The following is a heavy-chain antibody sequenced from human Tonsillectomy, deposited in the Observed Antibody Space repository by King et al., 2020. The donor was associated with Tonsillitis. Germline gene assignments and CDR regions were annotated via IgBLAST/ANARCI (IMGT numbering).Heavy chain of an antibody. V-gene: IGHV3-15*01. CDR2: IKSRVSGGTT. CDR3: TTDVPYTSGALES. CDR1: GFTFSKFW. D-gene: IGHD3-3*01. Sequence: VQLVESGGRLVKPGGSLRLSCVVSGFTFSKFWMTWVRQSPGKGLEWVGGIKSRVSGGTTDYAAPVKGRFTISRDDSRNMVYLQMNSLKIEDTAVYYCTTDVPYTSGALESWGQGTVVTVSS. J-gene: IGHJ5*02.